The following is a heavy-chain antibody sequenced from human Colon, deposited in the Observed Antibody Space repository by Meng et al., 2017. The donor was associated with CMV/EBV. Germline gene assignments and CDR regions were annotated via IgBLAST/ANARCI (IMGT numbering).Heavy chain of an antibody. J-gene: IGHJ6*02. CDR3: AKRQDSSGWWGGGYYGMDV. V-gene: IGHV3-23*05. Sequence: GGSLRLSCAASGFTFSSYAMSWVRQTPGKGLEWVSTIDSSGAYIADSVKGRFTISRDNSKNTLYLQMNSLRADDTAVYYCAKRQDSSGWWGGGYYGMDVWGQGTTVTVSS. D-gene: IGHD6-19*01. CDR2: IDSSGA. CDR1: GFTFSSYA.